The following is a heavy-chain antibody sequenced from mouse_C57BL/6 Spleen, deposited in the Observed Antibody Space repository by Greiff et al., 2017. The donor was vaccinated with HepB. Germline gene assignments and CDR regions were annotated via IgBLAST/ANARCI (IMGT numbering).Heavy chain of an antibody. J-gene: IGHJ2*01. Sequence: EVQLHQSGAELVRPGASVKLSCTASGFNIKDYYMHWVKQRPEQGLEWIGWIDPENGDTAYASKFQGKATITADTSSNTAYLQLSSLTSEDTAVYYCTKHYPYFDDWGQGTTLTVSS. V-gene: IGHV14-4*01. CDR3: TKHYPYFDD. CDR2: IDPENGDT. CDR1: GFNIKDYY. D-gene: IGHD5-5*01.